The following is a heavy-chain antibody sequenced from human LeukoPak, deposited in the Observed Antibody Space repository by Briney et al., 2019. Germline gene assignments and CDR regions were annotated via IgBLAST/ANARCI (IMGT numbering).Heavy chain of an antibody. CDR1: GFTFSSYS. Sequence: PGGSLRLTCAASGFTFSSYSRNWVRQAPGKGLEWVSSISSSSSYIYYADSVKGRFTISRDNAKNSLYLQMNSLRAEDTAVYYCARGGYYYDSSGFTPTDYWGQGTLVTVSS. CDR3: ARGGYYYDSSGFTPTDY. CDR2: ISSSSSYI. D-gene: IGHD3-22*01. V-gene: IGHV3-21*01. J-gene: IGHJ4*02.